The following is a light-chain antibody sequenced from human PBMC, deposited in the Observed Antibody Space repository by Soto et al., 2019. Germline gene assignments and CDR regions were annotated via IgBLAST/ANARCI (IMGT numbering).Light chain of an antibody. CDR1: QSVTKY. CDR2: DAS. V-gene: IGKV3-20*01. CDR3: QQYGSSPIT. J-gene: IGKJ5*01. Sequence: EIVLTQSPATLSLSPGESATLSCRASQSVTKYLVWYQQKPGQAPRLLISDASYRATGIPDRFSGSGSGTDFTLTISRLEPEDFAVYYCQQYGSSPITVGQGTRLEIK.